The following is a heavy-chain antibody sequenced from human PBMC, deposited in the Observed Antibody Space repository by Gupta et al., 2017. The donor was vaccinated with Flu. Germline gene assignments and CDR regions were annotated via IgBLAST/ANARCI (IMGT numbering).Heavy chain of an antibody. D-gene: IGHD3-16*01. Sequence: QVQLQESGPGLVKPSETLSLTCTVSGASMSPYYWSWIRQPPGRRLEWIGYIYYSGYADYNPSLQSRVTMSIDTSKNQFSLKLNSVTEADTAVYFCARDFRFYNTTAYASYYYNFMDVWGKGTTVTVSS. V-gene: IGHV4-59*01. CDR2: IYYSGYA. J-gene: IGHJ6*03. CDR3: ARDFRFYNTTAYASYYYNFMDV. CDR1: GASMSPYY.